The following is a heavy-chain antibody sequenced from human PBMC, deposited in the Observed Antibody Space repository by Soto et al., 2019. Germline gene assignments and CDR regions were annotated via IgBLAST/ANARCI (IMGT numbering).Heavy chain of an antibody. CDR2: IYYSGST. CDR1: GGSISSGDSY. Sequence: LTCTVSGGSISSGDSYWSWISQPPGKGLEWIGYIYYSGSTYYHPSLKSRVTISVDTSTNQFSLKLSSVTAADTAVYYRASVCLPTNYGHYVLRSDYGCQGALVTVSS. V-gene: IGHV4-30-4*01. J-gene: IGHJ4*02. D-gene: IGHD4-17*01. CDR3: ASVCLPTNYGHYVLRSDY.